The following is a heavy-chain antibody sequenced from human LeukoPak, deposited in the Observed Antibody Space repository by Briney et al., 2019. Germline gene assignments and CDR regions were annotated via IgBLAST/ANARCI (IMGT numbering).Heavy chain of an antibody. CDR3: ARDRHYSGSLILNAFDI. CDR2: IGNVDDT. V-gene: IGHV3-13*01. D-gene: IGHD1-26*01. CDR1: GFTFSGSD. J-gene: IGHJ3*02. Sequence: GGSLRLSCAASGFTFSGSDLHWVRHGAGKGLEWVSAIGNVDDTYYADFVKGRFTISRDNAKKSLYLQMNNLRAGDTAVYYCARDRHYSGSLILNAFDIWGQGTMVTVSS.